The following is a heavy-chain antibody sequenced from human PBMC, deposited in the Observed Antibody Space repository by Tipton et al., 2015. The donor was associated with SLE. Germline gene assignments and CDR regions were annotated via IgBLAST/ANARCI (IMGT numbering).Heavy chain of an antibody. CDR1: GGSISSGDYY. CDR3: ARWGGTGWFDP. Sequence: LSLTCTVSGGSISSGDYYWSWIRQPPGKGLEWIGEINHSGSTNYNPSLKSRVTISVDTSKNQFSLKLSSVTAADTAVYYCARWGGTGWFDPWGQGTLVTVSS. V-gene: IGHV4-30-4*01. J-gene: IGHJ5*02. CDR2: INHSGST. D-gene: IGHD3-10*01.